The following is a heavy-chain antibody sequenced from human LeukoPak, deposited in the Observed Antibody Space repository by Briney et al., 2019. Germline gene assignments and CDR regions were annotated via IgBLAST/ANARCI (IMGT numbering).Heavy chain of an antibody. V-gene: IGHV3-53*04. CDR2: IYSGGST. J-gene: IGHJ3*02. D-gene: IGHD1-7*01. Sequence: GESLRLSCAASGFTVGSNYMSWVRQAPGKGLEWVSVIYSGGSTYYADSVKGRFTISRHNSKNTLYLQMNSLRAEDTAVYYCARASGNYKDAFDIWGQGTMVTVSS. CDR1: GFTVGSNY. CDR3: ARASGNYKDAFDI.